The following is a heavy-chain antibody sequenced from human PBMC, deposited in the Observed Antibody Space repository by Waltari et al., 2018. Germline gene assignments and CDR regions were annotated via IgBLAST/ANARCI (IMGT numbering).Heavy chain of an antibody. CDR3: ARGGSTITFSTRMDV. D-gene: IGHD4-4*01. Sequence: QVQLQESGPGLVKPSETLSLSCNVPGGSTSSYYWSWIRQPPGKGLEWIGYIYYSGAANYNPSLKSRVTISVNTSTNQFFLNVSSVTAADTAVYYCARGGSTITFSTRMDVWGKGTTVTVSS. CDR2: IYYSGAA. V-gene: IGHV4-59*13. J-gene: IGHJ6*04. CDR1: GGSTSSYY.